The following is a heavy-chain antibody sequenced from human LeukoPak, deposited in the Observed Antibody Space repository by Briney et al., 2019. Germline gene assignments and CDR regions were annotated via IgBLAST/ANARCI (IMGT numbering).Heavy chain of an antibody. Sequence: GGSLSLSCAASGFTFDDYGMSWVRQAPGKGLEWVSGINWNGGSTGYADSVKGRFTISRDNAKNSLYLQMNSLRAEDTALYHCARDDDGEDGAAYWGQGTLVTVSS. CDR1: GFTFDDYG. CDR3: ARDDDGEDGAAY. J-gene: IGHJ4*02. CDR2: INWNGGST. V-gene: IGHV3-20*01. D-gene: IGHD4-17*01.